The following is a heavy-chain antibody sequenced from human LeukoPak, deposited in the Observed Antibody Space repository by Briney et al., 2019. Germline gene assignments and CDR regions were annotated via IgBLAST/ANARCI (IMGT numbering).Heavy chain of an antibody. J-gene: IGHJ4*02. D-gene: IGHD1-26*01. CDR3: ANEVGY. CDR2: ISWNSGSI. Sequence: PDRSLRLSCAASGFTFDDYAMHWVRQAPGKGLEWVSGISWNSGSIGYADSVKGRFTISRDNAKNSLYLQMNSLRAEDTALYYCANEVGYWGQGTLVTVSS. V-gene: IGHV3-9*01. CDR1: GFTFDDYA.